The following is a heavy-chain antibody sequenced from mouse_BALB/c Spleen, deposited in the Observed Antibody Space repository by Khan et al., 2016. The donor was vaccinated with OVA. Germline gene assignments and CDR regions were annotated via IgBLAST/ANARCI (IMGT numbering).Heavy chain of an antibody. J-gene: IGHJ2*01. V-gene: IGHV2-6-5*01. CDR1: GFSLTDYG. Sequence: VQLQESGPGLVAPSQSLSITCTVSGFSLTDYGVSWIRQPPGKGLEWLGLIWGGGITYYNSALKSRLSISKDNSRSQVFLKMNSLQTDDTAMYYCAKQLILNPYYFDYWGQGTTLTVSS. CDR2: IWGGGIT. CDR3: AKQLILNPYYFDY.